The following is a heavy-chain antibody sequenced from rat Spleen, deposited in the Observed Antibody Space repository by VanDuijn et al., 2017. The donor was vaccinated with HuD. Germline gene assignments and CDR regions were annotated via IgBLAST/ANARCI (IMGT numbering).Heavy chain of an antibody. D-gene: IGHD1-2*01. CDR1: GFTFSDYG. V-gene: IGHV5-29*01. CDR2: ISSDGGRN. Sequence: EVQLVESDGGLVQPGRSLKLSCAASGFTFSDYGMAWVRQAPTKGLEWVATISSDGGRNFYRDSVKGRFTISRDNAKSTLFLQMDSLSSEDTATYYCARVKIYYYSTSPYEYYFDYWGQGVMVTVSS. J-gene: IGHJ2*01. CDR3: ARVKIYYYSTSPYEYYFDY.